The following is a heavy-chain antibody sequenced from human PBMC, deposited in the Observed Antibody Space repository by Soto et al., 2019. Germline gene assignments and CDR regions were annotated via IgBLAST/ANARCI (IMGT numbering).Heavy chain of an antibody. Sequence: PGGSLRLSCAASGFTFSSYAMHWVRQAPGKGLEWVAVISYDGSNKYYADSVKGRFTISRDNSKNTLYLQMNSLRAEDTAVYYCASSYRDYYDRTPDNAFDIWGQGTMVTVSS. CDR3: ASSYRDYYDRTPDNAFDI. CDR2: ISYDGSNK. CDR1: GFTFSSYA. V-gene: IGHV3-30-3*01. D-gene: IGHD3-22*01. J-gene: IGHJ3*02.